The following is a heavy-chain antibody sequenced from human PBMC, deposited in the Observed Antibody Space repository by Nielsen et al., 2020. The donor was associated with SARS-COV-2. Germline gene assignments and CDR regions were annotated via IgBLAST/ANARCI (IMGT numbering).Heavy chain of an antibody. V-gene: IGHV3-11*05. Sequence: GESLKISCAASGFTFSDYYMSWIRQAPGKGLEWVSYISSSSSYTNYADSVKGRFTISRDNAKNSLYLQMNSLRAEDTAVYYCARGVPKYNWNYRPHSHNWFDPWGQGTLVTVSS. CDR2: ISSSSSYT. CDR1: GFTFSDYY. CDR3: ARGVPKYNWNYRPHSHNWFDP. J-gene: IGHJ5*02. D-gene: IGHD1-7*01.